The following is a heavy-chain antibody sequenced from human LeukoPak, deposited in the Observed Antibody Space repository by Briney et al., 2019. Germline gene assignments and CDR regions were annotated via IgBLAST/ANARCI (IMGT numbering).Heavy chain of an antibody. Sequence: GGSLRLSCAASGFTFSSYWMSWVRQAPGKGLEWVANIKQDGSEKYYVDSVKGRFTISRDNAKNSLYLQMNSLRAEDTAVCYCARDMYSSSWYLNWFDPWGQGTLVTVSS. CDR1: GFTFSSYW. D-gene: IGHD6-13*01. CDR3: ARDMYSSSWYLNWFDP. J-gene: IGHJ5*02. CDR2: IKQDGSEK. V-gene: IGHV3-7*01.